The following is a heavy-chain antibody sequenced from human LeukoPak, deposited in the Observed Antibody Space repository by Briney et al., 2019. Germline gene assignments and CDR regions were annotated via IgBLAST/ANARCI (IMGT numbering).Heavy chain of an antibody. CDR1: GFAFSSYA. D-gene: IGHD4-23*01. Sequence: GGSLRLSCAASGFAFSSYAMSWVRQAPGKGLEWVSAVSGSGAGTDYADSVKGRFTISRDNSKNTLYLQMNSLRAEDTAVYYCARDTYGGIHYWGQGTLVTVSS. V-gene: IGHV3-23*01. J-gene: IGHJ4*02. CDR2: VSGSGAGT. CDR3: ARDTYGGIHY.